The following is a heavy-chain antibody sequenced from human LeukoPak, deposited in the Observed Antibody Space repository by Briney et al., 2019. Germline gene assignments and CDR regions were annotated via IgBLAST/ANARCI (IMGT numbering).Heavy chain of an antibody. Sequence: ASVKVSCKASGYTFTSYGISWVRQAPGQGLEWMGWISAYNGNTNYAQKLQGRVTMTTDASTSTAYMELRSLRSDDTAVYYCAVTFWSGDYYDYWSQGTLVTVSS. V-gene: IGHV1-18*01. CDR1: GYTFTSYG. D-gene: IGHD3-3*01. J-gene: IGHJ4*02. CDR2: ISAYNGNT. CDR3: AVTFWSGDYYDY.